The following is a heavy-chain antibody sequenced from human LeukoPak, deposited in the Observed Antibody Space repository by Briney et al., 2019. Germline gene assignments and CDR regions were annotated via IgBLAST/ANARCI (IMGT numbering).Heavy chain of an antibody. V-gene: IGHV3-7*01. CDR1: GFTFTNYW. CDR2: INEDGSKK. J-gene: IGHJ4*02. Sequence: GGSLRLSCAVSGFTFTNYWMSWVRQAPGTGLEWVANINEDGSKKYYVDSVKGRFTVSRDNAKNSLYLQLDSLRAEDTAFYYCRRDQNDHWGQGTLV. CDR3: RRDQNDH.